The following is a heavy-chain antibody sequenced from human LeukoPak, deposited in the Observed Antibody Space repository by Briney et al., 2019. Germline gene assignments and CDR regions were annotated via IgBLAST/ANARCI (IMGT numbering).Heavy chain of an antibody. Sequence: GASVKVSCKASGGTFSNFGISWVRQAPGQGLEWMGGIIPIFHTANYAQKFQGRVTITADKSTSTAYMELSSLRSGDTAVYYCARFAVHRRLAVAGQFGLDYWGQGTLVTVSS. D-gene: IGHD6-19*01. CDR1: GGTFSNFG. J-gene: IGHJ4*02. CDR2: IIPIFHTA. CDR3: ARFAVHRRLAVAGQFGLDY. V-gene: IGHV1-69*06.